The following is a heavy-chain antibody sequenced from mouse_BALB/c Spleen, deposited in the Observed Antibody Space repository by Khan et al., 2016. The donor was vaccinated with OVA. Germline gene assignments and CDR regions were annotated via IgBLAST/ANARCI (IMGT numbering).Heavy chain of an antibody. CDR3: AREGLRGVAMDY. CDR2: IYPGDGST. CDR1: GYTFTAYD. V-gene: IGHV1S56*01. D-gene: IGHD2-4*01. Sequence: VQLKQSGPELVKPGASVKISCKASGYTFTAYDINWVKQRPGQGLEWIGWIYPGDGSTQYNEDFKGKATLTADRSSNTAYMQLSSLTSENSAVYFWAREGLRGVAMDYWGQGTSVSVSS. J-gene: IGHJ4*01.